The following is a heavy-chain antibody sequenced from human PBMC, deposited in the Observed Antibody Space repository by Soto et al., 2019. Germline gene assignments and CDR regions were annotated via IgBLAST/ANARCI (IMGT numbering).Heavy chain of an antibody. J-gene: IGHJ6*02. V-gene: IGHV4-61*01. CDR3: ARERGGPPYYYYYGMDV. Sequence: PSETLSLTCTVSGGSISSGSYYWNWIRQPPGRGLEWIGYIYYSGSTNYNPSLKSRVTISVDTSKSQLSLKMTSLTAADAAVYYCARERGGPPYYYYYGMDVWGQGTRVTVSS. CDR2: IYYSGST. CDR1: GGSISSGSYY.